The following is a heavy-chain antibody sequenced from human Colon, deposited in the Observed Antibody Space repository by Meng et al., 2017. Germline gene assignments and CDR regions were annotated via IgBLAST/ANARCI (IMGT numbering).Heavy chain of an antibody. CDR2: ISGSGSSV. J-gene: IGHJ4*02. CDR1: GFTVSSKY. D-gene: IGHD2-2*02. Sequence: VQLVESGGGLVQPGRSLRLSCAASGFTVSSKYMSWVRQAPGKGLEWLSYISGSGSSVYYADSVKGRITISRDNAKNSLYLQMNSLRAEDTAVYYCARGRYRSTHWGQGTLVTVSS. V-gene: IGHV3-11*01. CDR3: ARGRYRSTH.